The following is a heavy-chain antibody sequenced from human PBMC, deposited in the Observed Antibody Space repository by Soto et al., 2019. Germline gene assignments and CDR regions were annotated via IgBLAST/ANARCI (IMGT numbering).Heavy chain of an antibody. CDR2: IYYSGST. D-gene: IGHD3-16*01. CDR3: ARGGYDYIWGSYRTDAFDI. CDR1: GGSISSYY. V-gene: IGHV4-59*01. Sequence: SETLSLTCTVSGGSISSYYWSWIRQPPGKGLEWIGYIYYSGSTNYNPSLKSRVTISVDTSKNQFSLKLSSVTAADTAVYYCARGGYDYIWGSYRTDAFDIWGQGTMVTVSS. J-gene: IGHJ3*02.